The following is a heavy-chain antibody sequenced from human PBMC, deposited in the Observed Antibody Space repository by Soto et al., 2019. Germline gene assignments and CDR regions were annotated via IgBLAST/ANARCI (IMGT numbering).Heavy chain of an antibody. CDR3: ARGMTPPGAPAWYYVDS. V-gene: IGHV4-4*07. D-gene: IGHD2-8*02. CDR1: GASITGSSY. Sequence: PSETLSLTCTVSGASITGSSYWSWIRQPAGKGLEWIGRFSLSGTTNYNPSLRSRVTMSADVSKNQFSLRLTSVTAADTALYYWARGMTPPGAPAWYYVDSWGQGPLVTVSS. CDR2: FSLSGTT. J-gene: IGHJ4*02.